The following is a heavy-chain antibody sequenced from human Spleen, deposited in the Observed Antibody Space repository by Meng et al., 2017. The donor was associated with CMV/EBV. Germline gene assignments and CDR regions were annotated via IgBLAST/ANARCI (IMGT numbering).Heavy chain of an antibody. CDR2: IKDDGSET. D-gene: IGHD2-2*01. Sequence: GESLKISCTASGFTFSRYWMSWVRQSPAKGLEWVGQIKDDGSETHYVGSVRGRFTISRDNDKNSVYLEMNSLRAEDTAVYYCAKDLQRYCSSTSCYPFDYWGQGTLVTVSS. CDR1: GFTFSRYW. V-gene: IGHV3-7*01. J-gene: IGHJ4*02. CDR3: AKDLQRYCSSTSCYPFDY.